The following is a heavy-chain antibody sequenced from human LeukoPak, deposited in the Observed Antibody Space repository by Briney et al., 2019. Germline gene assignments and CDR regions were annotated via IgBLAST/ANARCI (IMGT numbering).Heavy chain of an antibody. Sequence: GGSLRLSCAAFGFTFSDYYMNWVRQAPGKGLEWVSSISSSSTIYYADSVKGRFTISRDNAKNSLYLQMNSLRAEDTAVYYCARKIWFGEYYFDYWGQGTLVTVSS. D-gene: IGHD3-10*01. CDR2: ISSSSTI. CDR1: GFTFSDYY. J-gene: IGHJ4*02. V-gene: IGHV3-69-1*01. CDR3: ARKIWFGEYYFDY.